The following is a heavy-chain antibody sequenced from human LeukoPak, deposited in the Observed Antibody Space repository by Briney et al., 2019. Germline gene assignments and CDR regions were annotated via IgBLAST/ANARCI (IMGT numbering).Heavy chain of an antibody. Sequence: SETLSLTCAVYGGSFSGYYWSWIRQPPGKGLEWIGEINHSGSTNYNPSLKSRVTISVDTSKNQFSLKLSSVTAADTAVYYCARDYYGSGRDGDYWGQGTLVTVSS. V-gene: IGHV4-34*01. CDR2: INHSGST. CDR1: GGSFSGYY. D-gene: IGHD3-10*01. CDR3: ARDYYGSGRDGDY. J-gene: IGHJ4*02.